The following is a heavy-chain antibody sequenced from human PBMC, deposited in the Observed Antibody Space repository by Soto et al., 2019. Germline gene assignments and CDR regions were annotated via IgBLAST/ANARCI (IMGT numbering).Heavy chain of an antibody. CDR3: AREGNLGRWIQPLDV. CDR2: IHYNGNT. V-gene: IGHV4-59*01. CDR1: GDSISAYS. J-gene: IGHJ4*02. Sequence: PSETLSLTCTVSGDSISAYSWSWVRQPPGKGLEWIGNIHYNGNTKYSPSLKSRVTMSVDTSKNHFSLRLISVTAADTAIYFCAREGNLGRWIQPLDVWGQGTLVTVSS. D-gene: IGHD5-18*01.